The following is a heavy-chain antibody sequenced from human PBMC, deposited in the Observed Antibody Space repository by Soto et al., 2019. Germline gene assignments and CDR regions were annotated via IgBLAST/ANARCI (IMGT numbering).Heavy chain of an antibody. CDR2: ISGGSSYT. J-gene: IGHJ4*02. V-gene: IGHV3-11*06. CDR3: AKTIVAASGYYFDH. Sequence: QVQLVESGGGLVKPGGSLSLACAASGFSFGDSYMSWVRQAPGKGLEWLSYISGGSSYTNYADSVKGRFTISRDNAKRSLYLEMNSLRADDTAVYYCAKTIVAASGYYFDHWGQGNLVTVSS. CDR1: GFSFGDSY. D-gene: IGHD2-21*01.